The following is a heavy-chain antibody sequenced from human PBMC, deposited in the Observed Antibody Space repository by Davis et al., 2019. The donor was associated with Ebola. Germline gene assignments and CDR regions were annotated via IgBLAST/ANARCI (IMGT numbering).Heavy chain of an antibody. V-gene: IGHV1-2*02. CDR3: ARKCGDLDS. Sequence: ASVKVSCKTSGYTFTDYFIHWVRQAPGQGLEWMGWINPNSGATNYAQRFRGRVTMTGDTSITTTYMELNRLTSDDTAFYYCARKCGDLDSWGQGTLVTVSS. J-gene: IGHJ4*02. D-gene: IGHD2-21*01. CDR1: GYTFTDYF. CDR2: INPNSGAT.